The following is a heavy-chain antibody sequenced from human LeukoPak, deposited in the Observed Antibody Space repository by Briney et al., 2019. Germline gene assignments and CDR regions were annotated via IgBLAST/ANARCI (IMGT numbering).Heavy chain of an antibody. J-gene: IGHJ4*02. D-gene: IGHD6-19*01. CDR3: ARDLASGWSNYFDY. CDR2: IYSGGST. CDR1: GFTVSSNY. Sequence: GGSLRLSCAASGFTVSSNYMSWVRQAPGKGLEWVSVIYSGGSTYYADSVKGRFTISRDKSNNTVSIQMNSLRAEDTAVYYCARDLASGWSNYFDYWGQGTLVTVSS. V-gene: IGHV3-53*01.